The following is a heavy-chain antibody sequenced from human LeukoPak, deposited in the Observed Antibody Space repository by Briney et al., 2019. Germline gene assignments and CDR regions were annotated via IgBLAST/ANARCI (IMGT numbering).Heavy chain of an antibody. J-gene: IGHJ6*02. V-gene: IGHV4-61*01. CDR1: GGSISSSSYY. D-gene: IGHD6-19*01. Sequence: PSETLSLTCTVSGGSISSSSYYWSWIRQPPGKGLEWIGYIYYSGSTNYNPSLKSRVTISVDTSKNQFSLKLSSVTAADTAVYFCARVSAVAQPYMDVWGQGATVTVSS. CDR2: IYYSGST. CDR3: ARVSAVAQPYMDV.